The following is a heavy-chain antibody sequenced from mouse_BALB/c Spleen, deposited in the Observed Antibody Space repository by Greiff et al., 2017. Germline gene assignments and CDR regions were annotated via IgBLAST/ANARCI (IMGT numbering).Heavy chain of an antibody. D-gene: IGHD2-4*01. J-gene: IGHJ3*01. V-gene: IGHV2-9*02. Sequence: VQLVESGPGLVAPSQSLSITCTVSGFSLTSYGVHWVRQPPGKGLEWLGVIWAGGSTNYNSALMSRLSISKDNSKSQVFLKMNSLQTDDTAMYYCATTMITTGFAYWGQGTLVTVSA. CDR2: IWAGGST. CDR3: ATTMITTGFAY. CDR1: GFSLTSYG.